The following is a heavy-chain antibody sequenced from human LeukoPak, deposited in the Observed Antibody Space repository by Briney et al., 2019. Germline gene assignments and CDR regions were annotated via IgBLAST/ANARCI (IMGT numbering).Heavy chain of an antibody. V-gene: IGHV1-69*13. D-gene: IGHD1-14*01. CDR1: GGTFSSYA. CDR2: IIPIFGTA. CDR3: ARDHYHHLYFDY. Sequence: SVKVSCKASGGTFSSYAISWVRQAPGQGLEWMGGIIPIFGTASYAQKFQGRVTITADESTSTAYMELSSLRSEDTAVYYCARDHYHHLYFDYWGQGTLVTVSS. J-gene: IGHJ4*02.